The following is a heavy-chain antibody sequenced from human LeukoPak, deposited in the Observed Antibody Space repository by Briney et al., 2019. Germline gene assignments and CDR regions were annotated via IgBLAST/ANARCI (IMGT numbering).Heavy chain of an antibody. CDR3: AKDLLASSGWWSYAFDI. Sequence: GGSLRLSCAASGSGFTFNNYAMHWVRQAPGKGLEWVAVISYDGNNKYYADSVKGRFTIYRDNSKNTLYLQMNSLRAEDAAVYYCAKDLLASSGWWSYAFDIWGQGTMVTVSS. CDR2: ISYDGNNK. D-gene: IGHD6-19*01. CDR1: GSGFTFNNYA. V-gene: IGHV3-30-3*01. J-gene: IGHJ3*02.